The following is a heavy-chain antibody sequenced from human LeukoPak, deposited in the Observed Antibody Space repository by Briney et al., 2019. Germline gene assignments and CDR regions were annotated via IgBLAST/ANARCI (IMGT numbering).Heavy chain of an antibody. D-gene: IGHD4-23*01. Sequence: ASVKVSCKASGYSFNDYYIHWVRQAPGQGLEWMGWISPNSGGTNYAQNFQGRVTMTRDTSITTAYMELSGLTSDDTALYYCARTYGGTSKYFDYWGQGTLVTSPQ. CDR3: ARTYGGTSKYFDY. V-gene: IGHV1-2*02. CDR2: ISPNSGGT. CDR1: GYSFNDYY. J-gene: IGHJ4*02.